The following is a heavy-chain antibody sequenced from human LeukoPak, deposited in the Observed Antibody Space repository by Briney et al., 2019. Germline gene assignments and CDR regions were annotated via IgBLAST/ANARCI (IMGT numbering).Heavy chain of an antibody. D-gene: IGHD5-18*01. CDR1: GFTVSSYW. CDR2: INTDGNTI. CDR3: ARDGGMVGYEDY. J-gene: IGHJ4*02. Sequence: PGGSLRLSCVASGFTVSSYWRHWVRQGPGKGLVWVSRINTDGNTIKYADSVKGRFTISRDNARNTLYLQMNSLRAEDTAIYYCARDGGMVGYEDYWGQGTLVPVSS. V-gene: IGHV3-74*03.